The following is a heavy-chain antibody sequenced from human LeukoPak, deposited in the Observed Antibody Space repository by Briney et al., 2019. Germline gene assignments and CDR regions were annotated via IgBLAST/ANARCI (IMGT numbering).Heavy chain of an antibody. CDR3: TTGPYDYGSGTYYH. V-gene: IGHV3-15*01. Sequence: GGSLRLSCAASGFTFSNVWMSWVRQAPGKGLEWVGRIKSKTDGGTTDYAAPVKGRFTISRDDSKNTLYVQMNSLKTEDTAVYYCTTGPYDYGSGTYYHWGQGTLVTVSS. CDR1: GFTFSNVW. J-gene: IGHJ4*02. CDR2: IKSKTDGGTT. D-gene: IGHD3-10*01.